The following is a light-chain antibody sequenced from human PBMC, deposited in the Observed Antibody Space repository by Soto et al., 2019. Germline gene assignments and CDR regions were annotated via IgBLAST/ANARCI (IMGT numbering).Light chain of an antibody. CDR3: QQRKKWPPLT. J-gene: IGKJ4*01. CDR2: DAS. Sequence: EIVLTQSPATLSLSPGERAALSCRASETVDSFLAWYQQKPGQAPRLLIYDASKRATGIPARFSGSGSGTEFTLTISSLQTKDFAVYSCQQRKKWPPLTFGGGTKVETK. CDR1: ETVDSF. V-gene: IGKV3-11*01.